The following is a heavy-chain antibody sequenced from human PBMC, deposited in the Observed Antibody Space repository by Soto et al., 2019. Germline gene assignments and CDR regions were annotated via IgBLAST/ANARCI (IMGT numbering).Heavy chain of an antibody. CDR3: ARRWGPDAFDI. V-gene: IGHV4-39*01. D-gene: IGHD3-16*01. J-gene: IGHJ3*02. Sequence: SETLSLTCTVSGGSISSSSYYWGWIRQPPGKGLEWIGSIYYSGSTYYNPSLKSRVTISVDTSKNQFSLKLSSVTAADTAVYYCARRWGPDAFDIWGQGTMVTVSS. CDR1: GGSISSSSYY. CDR2: IYYSGST.